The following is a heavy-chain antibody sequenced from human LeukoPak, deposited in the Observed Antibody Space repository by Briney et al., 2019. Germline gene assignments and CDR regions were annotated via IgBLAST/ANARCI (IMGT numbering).Heavy chain of an antibody. CDR2: ISGSGGST. CDR1: GFTFNTYA. CDR3: AKDVMTTVNDWFDP. J-gene: IGHJ5*02. Sequence: TGGSLRLSCAASGFTFNTYAMSWVRQAPGKGLEWVSAISGSGGSTYYADSVKGRFTISRDNSKNTLYLQMNSLRAEDTAVYYCAKDVMTTVNDWFDPWGQGTLVTVSS. D-gene: IGHD4-17*01. V-gene: IGHV3-23*01.